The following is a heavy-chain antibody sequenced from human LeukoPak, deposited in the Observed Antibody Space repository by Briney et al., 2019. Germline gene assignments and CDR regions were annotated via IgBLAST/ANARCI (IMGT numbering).Heavy chain of an antibody. CDR1: GGIFSRYA. Sequence: GASVKVSCKASGGIFSRYAISWVRQAPGQGLEWMGGIIPIFGTANYAQKFQGRVTITADESTSTAYMELSSLRSEDMAVYFCARDRVVGLGLDNAFDIWGQGTVVTVSS. CDR2: IIPIFGTA. D-gene: IGHD2-15*01. J-gene: IGHJ3*02. V-gene: IGHV1-69*13. CDR3: ARDRVVGLGLDNAFDI.